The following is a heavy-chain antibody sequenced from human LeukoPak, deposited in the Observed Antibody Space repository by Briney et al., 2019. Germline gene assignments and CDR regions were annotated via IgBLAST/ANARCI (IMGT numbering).Heavy chain of an antibody. CDR3: ARNSYDYVWGSYDRTSADY. CDR1: GFTFSSYS. Sequence: GGSLRLSCAASGFTFSSYSMNWVRQAPGKGLEWVSYISSSGSTIYYADSVKGRFTISRDNAKNSLYLQMNSLRAEDTAVYYCARNSYDYVWGSYDRTSADYWGQGTLVTVSS. V-gene: IGHV3-48*04. D-gene: IGHD3-16*01. J-gene: IGHJ4*02. CDR2: ISSSGSTI.